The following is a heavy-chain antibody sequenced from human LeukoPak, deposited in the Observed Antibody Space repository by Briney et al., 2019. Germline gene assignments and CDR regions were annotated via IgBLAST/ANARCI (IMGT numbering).Heavy chain of an antibody. V-gene: IGHV3-21*01. Sequence: GGSLRLSCAASGFTFNTYTMNWVRQAPGKGLEWVSSISSSSSYIYYADSVKGRFTISRDNAKNSLYLQMNSLRAEDTAVYYCARDPRSGSYDLATPVYWGQGTLVTVSS. D-gene: IGHD1-26*01. CDR1: GFTFNTYT. J-gene: IGHJ4*02. CDR2: ISSSSSYI. CDR3: ARDPRSGSYDLATPVY.